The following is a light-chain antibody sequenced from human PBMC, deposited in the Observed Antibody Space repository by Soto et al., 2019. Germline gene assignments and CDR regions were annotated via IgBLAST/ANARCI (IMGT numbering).Light chain of an antibody. CDR3: QHRTNWPRT. V-gene: IGKV3-11*01. CDR1: QTVGTF. Sequence: EIVLTQSPATLSLSPGERATLSCRASQTVGTFLAWYQQKPGQAPRLVIYDASKRATGIPATFSGTGSGTDFALTISSIEPEDFAVYYGQHRTNWPRTFGQGTKLDIK. CDR2: DAS. J-gene: IGKJ2*01.